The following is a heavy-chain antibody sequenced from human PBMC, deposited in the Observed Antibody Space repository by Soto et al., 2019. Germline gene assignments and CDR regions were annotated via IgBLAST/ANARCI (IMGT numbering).Heavy chain of an antibody. D-gene: IGHD2-2*01. Sequence: LSLTCAVYGGSFSGYYWSWIRQPPGKGLEWIGEINHSGSTNYNPSLKSRVTISVDTSKNQFSLKLSSVTAADTAVYYCARWVGYCSSTSCYLRYGMDVWGQGTTVTVSS. CDR1: GGSFSGYY. V-gene: IGHV4-34*01. J-gene: IGHJ6*02. CDR2: INHSGST. CDR3: ARWVGYCSSTSCYLRYGMDV.